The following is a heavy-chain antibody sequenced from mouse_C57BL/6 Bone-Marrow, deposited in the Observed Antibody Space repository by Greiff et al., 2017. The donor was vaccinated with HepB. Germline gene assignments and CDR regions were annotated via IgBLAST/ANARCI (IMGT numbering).Heavy chain of an antibody. CDR2: IHPNSGST. J-gene: IGHJ3*01. CDR1: GYTFTSYW. Sequence: QVQLQQPGAELVKPGASVKLSCKASGYTFTSYWMHWVTQRPGQGLEWIGMIHPNSGSTNYNEKFKSKATLTVDKSSSTAYMQLSSRTSEDSAVYYCARGNYGSAWFAYWGQGTLVTVSA. V-gene: IGHV1-64*01. D-gene: IGHD2-2*01. CDR3: ARGNYGSAWFAY.